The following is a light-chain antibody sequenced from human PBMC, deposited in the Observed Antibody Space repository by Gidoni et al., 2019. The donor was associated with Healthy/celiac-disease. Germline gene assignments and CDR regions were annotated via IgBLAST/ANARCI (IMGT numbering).Light chain of an antibody. V-gene: IGKV1-39*01. CDR2: AAS. Sequence: GDRVTITCRASQSISSYLNWYQQKPGKAPKLLIYAASSLQSGVPSRFSGSGSGTDFTLTISSLQPEDFATYYCQQSYSTPFAFGQXTKVEIK. CDR3: QQSYSTPFA. CDR1: QSISSY. J-gene: IGKJ1*01.